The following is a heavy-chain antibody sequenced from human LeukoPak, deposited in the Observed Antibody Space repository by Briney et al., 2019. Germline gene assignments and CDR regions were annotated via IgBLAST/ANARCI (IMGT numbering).Heavy chain of an antibody. CDR2: INPNSGGT. D-gene: IGHD2-8*01. J-gene: IGHJ4*02. V-gene: IGHV1-2*02. Sequence: ASVKVSCKASGYTFTAYYMHWVRQAPGQGLEWMGWINPNSGGTNYAQKFQGRVTMTRDTSISTAYMELSRLRSDDTAVYYCARDLGYCTNGVCSDYWGQGTLVTVSS. CDR1: GYTFTAYY. CDR3: ARDLGYCTNGVCSDY.